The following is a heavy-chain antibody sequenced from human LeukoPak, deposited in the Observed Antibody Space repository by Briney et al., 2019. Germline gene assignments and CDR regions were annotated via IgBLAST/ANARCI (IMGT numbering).Heavy chain of an antibody. CDR1: GGSFSGYY. CDR2: IYYSGST. CDR3: ARDLPAAVGAFDI. J-gene: IGHJ3*02. V-gene: IGHV4-31*11. Sequence: SETRSLTCAVYGGSFSGYYWSWIRQHPGKGLEWIGYIYYSGSTYYNPSLKSRVTISVDTSKNQFSLKLSSVTAADTAVYYCARDLPAAVGAFDIWGQGTMVTVSS. D-gene: IGHD2-15*01.